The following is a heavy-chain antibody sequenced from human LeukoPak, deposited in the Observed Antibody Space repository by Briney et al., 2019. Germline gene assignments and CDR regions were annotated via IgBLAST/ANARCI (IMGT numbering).Heavy chain of an antibody. D-gene: IGHD2-15*01. CDR3: ARHAETAALFPTFDP. V-gene: IGHV4-30-2*03. CDR2: IYHSGST. Sequence: PSETLSLTCAVSGGSISSGGYSWSWIRQPPGKGLEWIGYIYHSGSTYYNPSLKSRVTISVDTSKNQFSLKLSSVTAADTAVYYCARHAETAALFPTFDPWGQGTLATVSS. J-gene: IGHJ5*02. CDR1: GGSISSGGYS.